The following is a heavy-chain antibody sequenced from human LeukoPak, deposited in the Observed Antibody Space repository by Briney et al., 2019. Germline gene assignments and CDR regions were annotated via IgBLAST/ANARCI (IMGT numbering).Heavy chain of an antibody. D-gene: IGHD3-22*01. V-gene: IGHV4-4*07. CDR2: IYTSGST. CDR3: ATGTYYYDSSGYYYYYMDV. J-gene: IGHJ6*03. CDR1: GGSISSYY. Sequence: SETLSLTCTVSGGSISSYYWSWIRQPAGKGLEWIGRIYTSGSTNYNPSLKSRVTMSVDTSKNQFSLKLSSVTAADTAVYYCATGTYYYDSSGYYYYYMDVWGKGTTVTVSS.